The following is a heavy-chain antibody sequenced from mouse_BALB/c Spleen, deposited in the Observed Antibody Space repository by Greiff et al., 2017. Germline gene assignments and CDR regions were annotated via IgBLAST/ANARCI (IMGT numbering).Heavy chain of an antibody. V-gene: IGHV3-2*02. CDR1: GYSITSDYA. D-gene: IGHD4-1*01. CDR3: ARNDWDYAMDY. J-gene: IGHJ4*01. Sequence: EVQLQQSGPGLVKPSQSLSLTCTVTGYSITSDYAWNWIRQFPGNKLEWMGYISYSGSTSYNPTLKSRISITRDTSKNQFFLQLNSVTTEDTATYYCARNDWDYAMDYWGQGTSVTVSS. CDR2: ISYSGST.